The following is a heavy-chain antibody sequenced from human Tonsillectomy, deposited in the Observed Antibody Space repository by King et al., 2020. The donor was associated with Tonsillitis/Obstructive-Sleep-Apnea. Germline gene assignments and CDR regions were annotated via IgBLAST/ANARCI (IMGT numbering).Heavy chain of an antibody. V-gene: IGHV4-34*01. CDR3: AGQNLWGYYFDY. Sequence: VQLQQWGAGLLKPSETLSLTCAVYGGSFSGYNWTWIRQPPGKGLEWIGEINHSGSTPYDPSLKSRVTISLDTSKNQVSLKLSSVTAADTAVYYCAGQNLWGYYFDYWGQGTPVTVSS. J-gene: IGHJ4*02. CDR1: GGSFSGYN. CDR2: INHSGST. D-gene: IGHD7-27*01.